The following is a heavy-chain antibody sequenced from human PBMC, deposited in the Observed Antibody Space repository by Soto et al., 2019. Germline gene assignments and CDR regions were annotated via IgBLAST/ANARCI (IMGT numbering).Heavy chain of an antibody. Sequence: EVQLLESGGGVVQPGGSLRLSCAASGFTFSSYAMSWVRQAPGKGLEWVSAISGSGGSTYYADSVKGRFTISRDNSKNTLYLQMNSLRAEDTAVYYCANNLGYSSGWGYFDYWGQGTLVTVSS. CDR3: ANNLGYSSGWGYFDY. CDR1: GFTFSSYA. V-gene: IGHV3-23*01. J-gene: IGHJ4*02. D-gene: IGHD6-19*01. CDR2: ISGSGGST.